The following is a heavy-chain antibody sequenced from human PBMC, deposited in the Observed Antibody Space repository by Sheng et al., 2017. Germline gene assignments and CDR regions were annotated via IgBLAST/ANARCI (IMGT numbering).Heavy chain of an antibody. Sequence: QVQLQQWGAGLLKPSETLSLTCAVYGGSFSGYYWSWIRQPPGKGLEWIGEINHSGSTNYNPSLKSRVTISVDTSKNQFSLKLSSVTAADTAVYYCARGVLLWFGELLGRGAFDYWGQGTLVTVSS. D-gene: IGHD3-10*01. CDR3: ARGVLLWFGELLGRGAFDY. CDR1: GGSFSGYY. CDR2: INHSGST. V-gene: IGHV4-34*01. J-gene: IGHJ4*02.